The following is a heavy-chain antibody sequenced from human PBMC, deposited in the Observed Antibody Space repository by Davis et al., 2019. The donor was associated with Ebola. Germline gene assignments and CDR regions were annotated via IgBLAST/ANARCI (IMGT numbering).Heavy chain of an antibody. J-gene: IGHJ6*04. CDR3: ARDGLLWFGELLWTNYYGMDV. CDR1: GYTFTSYA. D-gene: IGHD3-10*01. V-gene: IGHV7-4-1*02. Sequence: AASVQVSCKASGYTFTSYAMNWVRQAPGQGLEWMGWINTNTGNPTYAQGFTGRFVFSLDTSVSTAYLQISSLKAEDTAVYYCARDGLLWFGELLWTNYYGMDVWGKGTTVTVSS. CDR2: INTNTGNP.